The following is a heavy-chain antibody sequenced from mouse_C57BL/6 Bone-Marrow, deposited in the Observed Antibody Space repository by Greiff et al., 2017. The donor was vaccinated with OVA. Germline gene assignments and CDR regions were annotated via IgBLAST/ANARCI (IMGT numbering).Heavy chain of an antibody. D-gene: IGHD1-1*01. CDR2: IWWDDDK. CDR3: ARMGFITTVVAYYYAMDY. V-gene: IGHV8-8*01. J-gene: IGHJ4*01. CDR1: GFSLSTFGMG. Sequence: VKLMESGPGILQPSQTLSLTCSFSGFSLSTFGMGVGWIRQPSGKGLEWLAHIWWDDDKYYNPALKSRLTISKDTSKNQVFLKIANVDTADTATYYCARMGFITTVVAYYYAMDYWGQGTSVTVSS.